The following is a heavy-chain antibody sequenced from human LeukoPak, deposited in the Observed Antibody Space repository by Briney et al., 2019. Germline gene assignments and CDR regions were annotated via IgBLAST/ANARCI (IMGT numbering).Heavy chain of an antibody. J-gene: IGHJ4*02. CDR3: ARHSWGWELVY. Sequence: KPSETLSLTCAVYGGSFSGYYWSWLRQPPGKGLEWIGEINHSGSTNYNPSLKSRVTISVDTSKNPFSLKLSSVTAADRAIYYCARHSWGWELVYWGQGTLVTVSS. CDR1: GGSFSGYY. D-gene: IGHD3-10*01. CDR2: INHSGST. V-gene: IGHV4-34*01.